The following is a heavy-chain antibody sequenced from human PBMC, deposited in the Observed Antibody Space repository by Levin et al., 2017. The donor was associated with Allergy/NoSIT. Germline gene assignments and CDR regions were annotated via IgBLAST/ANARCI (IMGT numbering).Heavy chain of an antibody. V-gene: IGHV4-59*01. J-gene: IGHJ4*02. D-gene: IGHD4-23*01. CDR2: VYSSGSA. CDR3: ARARFDQGGNCIDY. CDR1: GGSISGYY. Sequence: PSETLSLTCTVSGGSISGYYWGWIRQPPGKGLEWIGHVYSSGSANYNPSLKSRVSISVDTSKNQFSLKLSSVTAADTAVYYCARARFDQGGNCIDYWGQGTLVTVSS.